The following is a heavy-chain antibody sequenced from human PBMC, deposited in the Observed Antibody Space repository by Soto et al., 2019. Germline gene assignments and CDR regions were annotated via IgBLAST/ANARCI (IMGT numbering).Heavy chain of an antibody. CDR2: FIRMFPTT. D-gene: IGHD2-21*01. J-gene: IGHJ4*02. Sequence: QVHLVQSGPEVKRPGSWVKVSCRASGATFGRKAIHGVRQAPGQGLEWMGGFIRMFPTTNYAQRFKGRLTIHADKSTGTAYMEMTSLRSDDTAVYYCTKDGDSADYGYWGQGTLVTVSS. CDR3: TKDGDSADYGY. V-gene: IGHV1-69*06. CDR1: GATFGRKA.